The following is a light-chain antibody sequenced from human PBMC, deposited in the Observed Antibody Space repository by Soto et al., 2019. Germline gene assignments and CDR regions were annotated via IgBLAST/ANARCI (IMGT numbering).Light chain of an antibody. CDR2: GAS. Sequence: EIVMTQSPATLSVSPGERATLSCRASQSVSSNVAWYQQKPGQAPRLLIYGASTRATGIPARFSGSGSGTDFTLTISSLEPEDFAVYYCQQRSNWITFGQGTRLEIK. CDR3: QQRSNWIT. V-gene: IGKV3-11*01. CDR1: QSVSSN. J-gene: IGKJ5*01.